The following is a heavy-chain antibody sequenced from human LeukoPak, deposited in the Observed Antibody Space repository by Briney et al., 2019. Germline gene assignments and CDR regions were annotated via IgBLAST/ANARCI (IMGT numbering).Heavy chain of an antibody. V-gene: IGHV3-48*03. Sequence: GGSLRLSCAASGFTFSSYEMNWVRQAPGKGLEWVSYITSSGRNVYYADSVKGRFTISRDNAKNSLYLQMNSLRGEDTAVYYCARERQKCGGDCYGYWGQGTLVTVSS. CDR1: GFTFSSYE. J-gene: IGHJ4*02. D-gene: IGHD2-21*01. CDR2: ITSSGRNV. CDR3: ARERQKCGGDCYGY.